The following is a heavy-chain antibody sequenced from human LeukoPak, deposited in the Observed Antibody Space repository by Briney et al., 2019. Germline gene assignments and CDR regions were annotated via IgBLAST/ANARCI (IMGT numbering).Heavy chain of an antibody. CDR2: IIPIFGTA. Sequence: GASVKVSCKASGGTFSSYAISWVRQAPGQGLEWMGGIIPIFGTANYAQKFQGRVTITTDESTSTAYMELSSLRSEDTAVYYCATDRGSITGTTYYFDYWGQGTLVTVPS. J-gene: IGHJ4*02. D-gene: IGHD1-7*01. CDR1: GGTFSSYA. CDR3: ATDRGSITGTTYYFDY. V-gene: IGHV1-69*05.